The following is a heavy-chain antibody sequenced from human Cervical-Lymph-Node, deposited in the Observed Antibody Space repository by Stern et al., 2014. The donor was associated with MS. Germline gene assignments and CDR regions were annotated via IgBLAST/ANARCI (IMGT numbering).Heavy chain of an antibody. J-gene: IGHJ4*02. CDR2: VSNSGSAI. V-gene: IGHV3-48*02. CDR3: VRTWRENTFDS. Sequence: EDQLVESGGHLGQPGGSLRLSCAASGFNLRDYSMSWVRQAPGKGLEWVAFVSNSGSAIYYADSVKGRFTISRDMARNSVYLQMNSLRDEDTAVYYCVRTWRENTFDSWGQGILVTVSS. CDR1: GFNLRDYS. D-gene: IGHD5-24*01.